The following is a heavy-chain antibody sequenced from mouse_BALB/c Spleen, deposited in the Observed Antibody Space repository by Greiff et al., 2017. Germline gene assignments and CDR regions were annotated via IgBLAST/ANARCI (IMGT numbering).Heavy chain of an antibody. V-gene: IGHV1-87*01. CDR3: ASDYDGFAY. D-gene: IGHD2-4*01. J-gene: IGHJ3*01. CDR1: GYTFTSYW. Sequence: QVQLQQSGAELARPGASVKLSFKASGYTFTSYWMQWVKQRPGQGLEWIGAIYPGDGDTRYTQKFKGKATLTADKSSSTAYMQLSSLASEDSAVYYCASDYDGFAYWGQGTLVTVSA. CDR2: IYPGDGDT.